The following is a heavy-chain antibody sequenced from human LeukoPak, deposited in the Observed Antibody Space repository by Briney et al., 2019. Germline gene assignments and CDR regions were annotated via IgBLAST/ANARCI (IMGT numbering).Heavy chain of an antibody. CDR2: IYPGDSDT. CDR1: GYSFSNDW. V-gene: IGHV5-51*01. J-gene: IGHJ4*02. D-gene: IGHD3-10*01. Sequence: GESLKISCKGSGYSFSNDWIGWVRQMPGKGLEWMGIIYPGDSDTRYNPSFQGLVTISADKSISTAYLQWSSLKASDTAMYYCARRHYASGSYYFDYWGQGTLVTVSS. CDR3: ARRHYASGSYYFDY.